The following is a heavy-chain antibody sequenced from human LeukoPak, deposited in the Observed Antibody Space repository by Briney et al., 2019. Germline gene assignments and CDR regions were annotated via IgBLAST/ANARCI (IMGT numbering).Heavy chain of an antibody. CDR1: GFTFSSYA. J-gene: IGHJ4*02. D-gene: IGHD4-17*01. CDR3: ARDPSPTVTAAARYFDY. Sequence: GGSLRLSCAASGFTFSSYAMHWVRQAPGKGLEWVAVISYDGSNKYYADSVKGRFTISRDNSKNTLYLQMNSLRAEDTAVYYCARDPSPTVTAAARYFDYWGQGTLVTVSS. V-gene: IGHV3-30-3*01. CDR2: ISYDGSNK.